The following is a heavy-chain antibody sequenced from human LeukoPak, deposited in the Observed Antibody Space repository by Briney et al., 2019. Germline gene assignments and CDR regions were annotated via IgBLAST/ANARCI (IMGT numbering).Heavy chain of an antibody. J-gene: IGHJ4*02. V-gene: IGHV3-30*02. CDR2: IRYDGSNK. CDR1: GFNFDDYA. Sequence: AGGSLRLSCAASGFNFDDYAMHWVRQAPGKGLEWVAFIRYDGSNKYYADSVKGRFTISRDNSKNTLYLQMNSLRAEDTAVYYCARDYGDYWGQGTLVTVSS. CDR3: ARDYGDY.